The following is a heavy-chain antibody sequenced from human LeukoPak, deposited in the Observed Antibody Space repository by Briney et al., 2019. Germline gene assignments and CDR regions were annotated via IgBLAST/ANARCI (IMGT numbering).Heavy chain of an antibody. J-gene: IGHJ4*02. CDR1: GFSFSSYA. CDR3: ARVEDYDILTGFDY. V-gene: IGHV3-23*01. D-gene: IGHD3-9*01. CDR2: ISGSGGST. Sequence: GGSLRLSCAAFGFSFSSYAMSWVRQAPGKGLEWVSAISGSGGSTYYADSVKGRFTISRDTSKNTLYLQMNSLRAEDTAVYYCARVEDYDILTGFDYWGQGTLVTVSS.